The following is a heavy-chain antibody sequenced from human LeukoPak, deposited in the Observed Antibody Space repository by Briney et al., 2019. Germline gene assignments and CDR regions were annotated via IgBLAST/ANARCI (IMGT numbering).Heavy chain of an antibody. V-gene: IGHV1-2*02. CDR3: ARPYCTITTCYLDS. Sequence: APVKVSCKASGYSFTGYYMHWVRQAPGQGLEWMGWINPHSGGTSHAQKFQGRVTLTTDTSITTGYMELSRLRSDDTAVYYCARPYCTITTCYLDSWGQGTLVTVSS. J-gene: IGHJ4*02. CDR2: INPHSGGT. CDR1: GYSFTGYY. D-gene: IGHD2-2*01.